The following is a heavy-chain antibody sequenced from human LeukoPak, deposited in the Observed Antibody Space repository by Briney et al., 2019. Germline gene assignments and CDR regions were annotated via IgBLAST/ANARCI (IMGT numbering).Heavy chain of an antibody. CDR3: ARAPRGMYYYDSSGYLDY. Sequence: PSETLSLTCAVYGGSFSGYYWSWIRQPPGKGLEWIGEINHSGSTNYNPSLKSRVTISVDTSKNQFSLKLSSVTAADTAVYYCARAPRGMYYYDSSGYLDYWGQGTLVTVPS. J-gene: IGHJ4*02. CDR1: GGSFSGYY. V-gene: IGHV4-34*01. D-gene: IGHD3-22*01. CDR2: INHSGST.